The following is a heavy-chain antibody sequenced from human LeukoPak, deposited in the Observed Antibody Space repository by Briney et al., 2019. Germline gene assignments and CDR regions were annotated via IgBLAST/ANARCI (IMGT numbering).Heavy chain of an antibody. CDR2: ISWNSGSI. J-gene: IGHJ4*02. Sequence: PGGSLRLSCAASGFTFDDYAMHWVRQAPGKGLEWVSGISWNSGSIGYADSVKGRFTISRDNAKNSLYLQMNSLRAEDTALYYCAKDMGRWLQYDLFDYWGQGTLVTVSS. D-gene: IGHD5-24*01. V-gene: IGHV3-9*01. CDR3: AKDMGRWLQYDLFDY. CDR1: GFTFDDYA.